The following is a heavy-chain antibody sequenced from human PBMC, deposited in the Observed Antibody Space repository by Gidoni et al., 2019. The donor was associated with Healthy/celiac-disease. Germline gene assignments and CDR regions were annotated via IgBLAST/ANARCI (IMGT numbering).Heavy chain of an antibody. V-gene: IGHV4-34*01. CDR1: GGSFSGYY. D-gene: IGHD3-3*01. Sequence: QVQLQQWGAGLLKLSETLSLTCAVYGGSFSGYYWSWIRQPPGKGLEWIGEINHSGSTNYNPSLKSRVTISVDTSKNQFSLKLSSVTAADTAVYYCARFGGKFWSGYPVVDYWGQGTLVTVSS. CDR2: INHSGST. CDR3: ARFGGKFWSGYPVVDY. J-gene: IGHJ4*01.